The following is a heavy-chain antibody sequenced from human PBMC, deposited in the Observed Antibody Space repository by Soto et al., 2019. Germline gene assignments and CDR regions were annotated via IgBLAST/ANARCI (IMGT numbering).Heavy chain of an antibody. D-gene: IGHD2-2*01. CDR2: ISAYNGNT. Sequence: QVQLVQSGAEVKKPGASVKVSCKASGYTFTSYGISWVRQAPGQGLEWMGWISAYNGNTNYAQKLQGRVTMTTDTSTRTAYMELRSLRSDDTAVYYCARWVDCIRTSCYRYYYYGMDVWGQGTTVTVSS. V-gene: IGHV1-18*01. J-gene: IGHJ6*02. CDR1: GYTFTSYG. CDR3: ARWVDCIRTSCYRYYYYGMDV.